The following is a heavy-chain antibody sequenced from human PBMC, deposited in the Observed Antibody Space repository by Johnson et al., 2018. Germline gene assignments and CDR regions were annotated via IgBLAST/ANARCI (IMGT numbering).Heavy chain of an antibody. CDR2: ISYDGIHK. V-gene: IGHV3-30*03. Sequence: QVQLQESGGGVVQPGRSLRLSCAASGFTFNSYGMHWVRQAPGKGLEWVEVISYDGIHKYYADSVKGRFTISRDNSKTHRYLQMNSLKAEDTAVYYCARELLGGATDRFQHWGQGSLGTVSA. D-gene: IGHD1-26*01. J-gene: IGHJ1*01. CDR1: GFTFNSYG. CDR3: ARELLGGATDRFQH.